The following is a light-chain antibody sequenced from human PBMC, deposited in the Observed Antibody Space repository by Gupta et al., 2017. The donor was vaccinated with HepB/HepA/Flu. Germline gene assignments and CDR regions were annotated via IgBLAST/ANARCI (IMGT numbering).Light chain of an antibody. CDR2: GAS. V-gene: IGKV3-20*01. J-gene: IGKJ2*01. CDR3: QQYGSSPNT. CDR1: QSVSSSY. Sequence: DIVLTQSPGTLPLSPGERATLSCRASQSVSSSYLAWYQQKPGQAPRLLIYGASSRATGIPDRFSGSGSGTDFTLTISRLEPEDFAVYYCQQYGSSPNTFGQGTKLEIK.